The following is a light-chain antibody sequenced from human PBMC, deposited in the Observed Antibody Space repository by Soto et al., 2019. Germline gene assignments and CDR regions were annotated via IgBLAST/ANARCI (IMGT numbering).Light chain of an antibody. CDR2: DAS. Sequence: EIFLTQSPANPSFAPGSRATLSCRASQSVSSYLAWYQQKPGQATRLLIYDASNRATGIPARFSGSGSGTDFTLTISSLEPEDFAVYYCQQRSNWPPTCGQGTRLEIK. J-gene: IGKJ5*01. V-gene: IGKV3-11*01. CDR1: QSVSSY. CDR3: QQRSNWPPT.